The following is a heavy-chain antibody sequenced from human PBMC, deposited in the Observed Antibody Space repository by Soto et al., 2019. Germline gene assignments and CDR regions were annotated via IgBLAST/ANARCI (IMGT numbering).Heavy chain of an antibody. D-gene: IGHD3-3*01. Sequence: SETLSLTCTVSGGSISSSSYYWGWIRQPPGKGLEWIGSIYYSGSTYYNPSLKSRVTISVDTSKNQFSLKLSSVTAADTAVYYCARGILGYDFWSGNWFDPWGQGTLVTVSS. J-gene: IGHJ5*02. CDR3: ARGILGYDFWSGNWFDP. CDR2: IYYSGST. V-gene: IGHV4-39*01. CDR1: GGSISSSSYY.